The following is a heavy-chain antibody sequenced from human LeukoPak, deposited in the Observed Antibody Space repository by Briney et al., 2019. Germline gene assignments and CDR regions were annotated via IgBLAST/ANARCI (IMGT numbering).Heavy chain of an antibody. CDR1: GFTVSSNY. V-gene: IGHV3-66*02. CDR3: ARARDYIVVDF. J-gene: IGHJ4*02. D-gene: IGHD5-12*01. Sequence: GRSLRLSCAASGFTVSSNYMNWVRQAPGRGLEWVSVLYSAGNTYYADSVKGRFTISRDNSKNTLFLQMDSLRAEDTAVYYCARARDYIVVDFWGQGTLVTVSS. CDR2: LYSAGNT.